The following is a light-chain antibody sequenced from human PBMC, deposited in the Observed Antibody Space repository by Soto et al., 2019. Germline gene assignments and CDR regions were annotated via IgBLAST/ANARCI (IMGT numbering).Light chain of an antibody. CDR1: SSDVGGYNY. CDR3: TSFAGSGTYV. J-gene: IGLJ1*01. CDR2: DVT. Sequence: QSVLTQPASVSGSPGQSIAISCTGTSSDVGGYNYVSWYQQYPGKAPKLIIFDVTNRPSGVSDLFSSSKSGSTASLTISGLQADDEADYYCTSFAGSGTYVFGTGTKLTVL. V-gene: IGLV2-14*01.